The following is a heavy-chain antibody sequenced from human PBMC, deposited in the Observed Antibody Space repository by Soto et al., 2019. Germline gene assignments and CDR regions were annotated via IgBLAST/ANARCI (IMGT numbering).Heavy chain of an antibody. D-gene: IGHD2-21*02. V-gene: IGHV4-4*02. Sequence: QVQLQESGPGLVKPSGTLSLICTVSDASISSSNWWRWVRQPPGKGLEWIGEIYHTGNSNYNPSFKSRVTMSVDKSKNQLSLKLRSVTAADTAVYYCASIGAGVTSAFDIWGQGTMVTVSS. CDR3: ASIGAGVTSAFDI. CDR1: DASISSSNW. CDR2: IYHTGNS. J-gene: IGHJ3*02.